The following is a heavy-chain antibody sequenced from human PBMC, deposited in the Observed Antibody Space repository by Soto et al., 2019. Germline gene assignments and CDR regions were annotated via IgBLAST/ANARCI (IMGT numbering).Heavy chain of an antibody. CDR1: RFTFSTYE. CDR3: VRYCSTTLCNGVATRTFDY. D-gene: IGHD2-2*01. V-gene: IGHV3-48*03. J-gene: IGHJ4*02. Sequence: PGGSLRLSCVASRFTFSTYEMNWVRQAPGKGLEWVSYISTSGSTVYYADSVKGRFTISRDNTRNSLYLQMNSLRDEDTALYYCVRYCSTTLCNGVATRTFDYWGQGTLVTVSS. CDR2: ISTSGSTV.